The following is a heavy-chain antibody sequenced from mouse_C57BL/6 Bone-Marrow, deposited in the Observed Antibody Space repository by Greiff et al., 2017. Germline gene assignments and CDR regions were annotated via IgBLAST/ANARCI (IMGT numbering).Heavy chain of an antibody. Sequence: QVQLQQPGAELVKPGASVKLSCKASGYTFTSYWMQWVKQRPGQGLEWIGEIDPSDSYTNYNQKFKGKATLTVDTSSSTAYMQLSSLTSEDSAVYYCARTASYYYYGSSYNFDYWGQGTTLTVSS. CDR3: ARTASYYYYGSSYNFDY. J-gene: IGHJ2*01. D-gene: IGHD1-1*01. CDR1: GYTFTSYW. CDR2: IDPSDSYT. V-gene: IGHV1-50*01.